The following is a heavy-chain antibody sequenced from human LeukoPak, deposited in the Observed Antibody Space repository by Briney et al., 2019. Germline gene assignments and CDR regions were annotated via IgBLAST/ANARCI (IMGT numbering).Heavy chain of an antibody. CDR2: MNPNSGNT. J-gene: IGHJ4*02. D-gene: IGHD3-22*01. Sequence: GSVKVSCKASGYTFTSYDTNWVRQATGQGLEWMGWMNPNSGNTGYAQKFQGRVTITRNTSISTAYMEPSSLRSEDTAVYYCARGLDDSSGYYADYWGQGTLVTVSS. V-gene: IGHV1-8*03. CDR3: ARGLDDSSGYYADY. CDR1: GYTFTSYD.